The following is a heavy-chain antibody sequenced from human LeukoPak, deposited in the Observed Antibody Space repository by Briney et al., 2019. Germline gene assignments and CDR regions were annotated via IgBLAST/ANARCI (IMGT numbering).Heavy chain of an antibody. J-gene: IGHJ4*02. CDR3: ARHIVGAYFDY. CDR1: GGSFSGYY. Sequence: SETLSLTCAVYGGSFSGYYWSWIRQPPGKGLEWIGEINHSGSTNYNPSLKSRVTISVDTSKNQFSLKLSSVTAADTAVYFCARHIVGAYFDYWGLGTLVTVSS. D-gene: IGHD1-26*01. V-gene: IGHV4-34*01. CDR2: INHSGST.